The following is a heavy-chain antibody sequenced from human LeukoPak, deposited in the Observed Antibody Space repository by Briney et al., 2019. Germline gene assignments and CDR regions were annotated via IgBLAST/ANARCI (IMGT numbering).Heavy chain of an antibody. CDR3: ARGGGTIFGVVFFDY. Sequence: PSQTLSLTCTVSGGSISSGDYYWSWIRQPPGKGLEWIGYIYYSGSTYYNPSLKSRVTISVDTSKNQFSLKLSSATAADTAVYYCARGGGTIFGVVFFDYWGQGTLVTVSS. CDR1: GGSISSGDYY. J-gene: IGHJ4*02. D-gene: IGHD3-3*01. CDR2: IYYSGST. V-gene: IGHV4-30-4*01.